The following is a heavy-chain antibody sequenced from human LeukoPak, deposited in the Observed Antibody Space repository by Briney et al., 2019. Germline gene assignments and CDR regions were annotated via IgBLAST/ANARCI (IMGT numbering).Heavy chain of an antibody. J-gene: IGHJ4*02. CDR1: GFTVSSNY. CDR3: AKQLGYCSDGSCYFPY. Sequence: PGGSLRLSWAASGFTVSSNYMSWVRQAPGKGLEWVSAISNNGGYTYYADSVQGRFTISRDNSKSTLCLQMNSLRAEDTAVYYCAKQLGYCSDGSCYFPYWGQGTLVTVSS. D-gene: IGHD2-15*01. CDR2: ISNNGGYT. V-gene: IGHV3-23*01.